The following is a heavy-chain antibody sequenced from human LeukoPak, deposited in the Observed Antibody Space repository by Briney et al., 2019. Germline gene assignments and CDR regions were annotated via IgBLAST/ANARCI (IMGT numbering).Heavy chain of an antibody. D-gene: IGHD1-26*01. Sequence: GGSLRPSCAASGFTFSSYGMHWVRQAPGKGLEWVAVISYDGSNKDYADSVKGRFTISRDNSKNTLYLQMNSLRAEDTAVYYCAKDSGSYYFDYWGQGTLVTVSS. CDR3: AKDSGSYYFDY. J-gene: IGHJ4*02. CDR2: ISYDGSNK. CDR1: GFTFSSYG. V-gene: IGHV3-30*18.